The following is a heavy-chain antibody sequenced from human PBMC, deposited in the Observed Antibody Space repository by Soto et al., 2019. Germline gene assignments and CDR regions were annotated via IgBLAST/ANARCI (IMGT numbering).Heavy chain of an antibody. CDR2: IYYSGST. CDR3: ATLYYYGSGSVSAFDI. CDR1: GGSISSSSYY. J-gene: IGHJ3*02. Sequence: QLQLQESGPGLVKPSETLSLTCTVSGGSISSSSYYWGWIRQPPGKGLEWIGSIYYSGSTYYNPSLKSRVTISVDPSKNQFSLKLSSVTAADTAVYYCATLYYYGSGSVSAFDIWGQGTMVTVSS. D-gene: IGHD3-10*01. V-gene: IGHV4-39*01.